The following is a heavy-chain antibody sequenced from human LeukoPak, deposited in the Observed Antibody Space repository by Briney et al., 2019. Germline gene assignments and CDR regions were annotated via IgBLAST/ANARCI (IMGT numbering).Heavy chain of an antibody. Sequence: GGSLRLSCAASGFTFSSYAMSWFRQAPGKGLEWVSAISGSGGSTYYADSVKGRFTISRDNSKNTLYLQMNSLRAEDTAVYYCAKDPIPRIAAAGTGSAYWGQGTLVTVSS. D-gene: IGHD6-13*01. J-gene: IGHJ4*02. V-gene: IGHV3-23*01. CDR2: ISGSGGST. CDR1: GFTFSSYA. CDR3: AKDPIPRIAAAGTGSAY.